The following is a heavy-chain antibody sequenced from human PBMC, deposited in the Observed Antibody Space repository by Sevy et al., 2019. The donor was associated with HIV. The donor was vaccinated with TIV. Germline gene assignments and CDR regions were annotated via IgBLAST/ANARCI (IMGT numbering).Heavy chain of an antibody. D-gene: IGHD6-19*01. V-gene: IGHV4-61*02. Sequence: SETLSLTCTVSGGSFSSSSYYWNWIRQPAGRGLEWIGRIYTSGSTNYNPTLKSRVTMSVDTSKNQFSLKLSSVTAADTAVYYCAGRIAVAAFDYWGQGNLVTVSS. CDR3: AGRIAVAAFDY. J-gene: IGHJ4*02. CDR1: GGSFSSSSYY. CDR2: IYTSGST.